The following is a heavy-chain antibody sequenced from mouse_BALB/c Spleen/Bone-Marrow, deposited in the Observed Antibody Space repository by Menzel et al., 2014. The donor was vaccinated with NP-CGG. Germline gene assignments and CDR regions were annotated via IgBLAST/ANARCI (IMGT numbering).Heavy chain of an antibody. Sequence: VQLQQSGPELVKPGASVKMSCKASGYTFTSYVMHWVKQKPGQGLEWIGYINPYNDGTKYNEKFKGRATLTSDKSSSTAYMELSSLTSEDSAVYYCARSSSAVPSDYWGRGTSVTVSS. CDR3: ARSSSAVPSDY. CDR2: INPYNDGT. CDR1: GYTFTSYV. V-gene: IGHV1-14*01. J-gene: IGHJ4*01. D-gene: IGHD6-1*01.